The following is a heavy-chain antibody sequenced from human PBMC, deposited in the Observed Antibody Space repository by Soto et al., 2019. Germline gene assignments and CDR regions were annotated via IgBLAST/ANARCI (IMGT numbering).Heavy chain of an antibody. D-gene: IGHD7-27*01. V-gene: IGHV1-3*01. CDR3: ARDTGDGTFDF. CDR2: TNAGYGNT. Sequence: ASVTVSCKASGYTFSSYAMHWVRQAPGQRLEWMGWTNAGYGNTKSSQKFQDRVTISRDTSASTAYMELTSLRSEDAAVYYCARDTGDGTFDFWGQGTLVTVSS. J-gene: IGHJ4*02. CDR1: GYTFSSYA.